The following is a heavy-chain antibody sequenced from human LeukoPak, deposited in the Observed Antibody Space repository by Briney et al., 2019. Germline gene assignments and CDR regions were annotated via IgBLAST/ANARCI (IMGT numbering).Heavy chain of an antibody. Sequence: SETLSLTCAVSGYSISSGYYWGWIRQPPGKGLEWIGTIYHSETTYYNPSLKSRVTISVDTSKNQFSLKLSSVTAADTAAYYCARGWSYPYYFDYWGQGTLVTVSS. CDR2: IYHSETT. CDR3: ARGWSYPYYFDY. CDR1: GYSISSGYY. V-gene: IGHV4-38-2*01. J-gene: IGHJ4*02. D-gene: IGHD1-26*01.